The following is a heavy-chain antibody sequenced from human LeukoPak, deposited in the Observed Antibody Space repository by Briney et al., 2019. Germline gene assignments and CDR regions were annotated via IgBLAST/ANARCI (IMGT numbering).Heavy chain of an antibody. CDR3: ARAVPDSITGSYFDY. D-gene: IGHD3-10*01. CDR2: ISYDGSNK. V-gene: IGHV3-30-3*01. CDR1: GFTFSSYA. J-gene: IGHJ4*02. Sequence: GRSLRLSCAASGFTFSSYAMHWVRQAPGKGLEWVAVISYDGSNKYNADSVKGRFTISRDNSKNTLHLQMNSLRVEDTAVYYCARAVPDSITGSYFDYWGQGTLVTVSS.